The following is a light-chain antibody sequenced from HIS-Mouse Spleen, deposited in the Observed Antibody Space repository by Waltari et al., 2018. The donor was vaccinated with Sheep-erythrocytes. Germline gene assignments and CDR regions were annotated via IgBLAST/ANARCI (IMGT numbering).Light chain of an antibody. CDR3: CSYAGSYIFVV. Sequence: QSALTQPRSVSGSPGQSVTISCTGTSSDVGGYNYVSWYQQHPGKAPKRMIYDVSKRPSGVPDRFSGSKSGNTASLTISGLQAEDEADYYCCSYAGSYIFVVFGGGTKLTVL. CDR1: SSDVGGYNY. J-gene: IGLJ2*01. CDR2: DVS. V-gene: IGLV2-11*01.